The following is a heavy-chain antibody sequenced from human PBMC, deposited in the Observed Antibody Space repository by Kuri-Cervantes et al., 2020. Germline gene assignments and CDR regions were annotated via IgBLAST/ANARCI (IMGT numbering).Heavy chain of an antibody. CDR3: AGTYNRSQSVWFDP. CDR1: GGSMMSYY. Sequence: GSLRLSCAYFGGSMMSYYWTWIRQPPGKGLEWIGYIDYTGSTWYNPSLKSRVTISIDRSKNEFSLRVTSVTAADTAVYYCAGTYNRSQSVWFDPWGQGTLVTVSS. J-gene: IGHJ5*02. CDR2: IDYTGST. V-gene: IGHV4-59*01. D-gene: IGHD1-14*01.